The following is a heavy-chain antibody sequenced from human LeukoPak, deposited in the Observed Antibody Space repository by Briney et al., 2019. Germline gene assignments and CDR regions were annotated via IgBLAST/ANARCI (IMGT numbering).Heavy chain of an antibody. D-gene: IGHD3-22*01. CDR2: IRYDGSNK. V-gene: IGHV3-30*02. J-gene: IGHJ1*01. CDR3: ASYYDSNGYLGGIFQH. Sequence: GGSLRLSCAASGFTFSSYGMHWVRQAPGKGLEWVAFIRYDGSNKYYADSVKGRFTISRDNSKNTLYLQMNSLRAEDTAVYYCASYYDSNGYLGGIFQHWGQGTLVTVSS. CDR1: GFTFSSYG.